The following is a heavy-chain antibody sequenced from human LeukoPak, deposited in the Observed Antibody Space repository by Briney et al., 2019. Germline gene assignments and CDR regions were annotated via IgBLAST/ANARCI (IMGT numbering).Heavy chain of an antibody. CDR1: GFTFNTYA. CDR3: AKGDGDTSAYYFDY. J-gene: IGHJ4*01. CDR2: ISGSGGTT. Sequence: TGGSLRLSCAASGFTFNTYAMGWVRQAPGKGLEWVSAISGSGGTTYYADSVKGRFTISRDNSKNTLYLQMNSLRADDTAMYYCAKGDGDTSAYYFDYWGRGTLVTVSS. D-gene: IGHD5-24*01. V-gene: IGHV3-23*01.